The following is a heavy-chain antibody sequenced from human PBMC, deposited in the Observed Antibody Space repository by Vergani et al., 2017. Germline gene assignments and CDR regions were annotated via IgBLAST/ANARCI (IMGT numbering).Heavy chain of an antibody. Sequence: QVQLVQSGAEVKKPGSSVKVSCKASGGTFSSYAISWVRQAPGQGLEWMGGIIPIFGTANYAQKFQGRVTITADKSTGTAYMGLSSLRSEDTGVYYCAGTGYRSGWFPPYDYWGQGTLVTVSS. V-gene: IGHV1-69*06. J-gene: IGHJ4*02. D-gene: IGHD6-19*01. CDR3: AGTGYRSGWFPPYDY. CDR2: IIPIFGTA. CDR1: GGTFSSYA.